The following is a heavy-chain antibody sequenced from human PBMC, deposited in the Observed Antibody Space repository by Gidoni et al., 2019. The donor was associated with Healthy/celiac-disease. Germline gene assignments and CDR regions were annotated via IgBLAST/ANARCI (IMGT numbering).Heavy chain of an antibody. J-gene: IGHJ3*02. CDR3: ARAGDYGDPDDAFDI. D-gene: IGHD4-17*01. CDR2: ISYDGSNK. CDR1: GFTFSSYA. Sequence: QVQLVESGGGVVQPGRSLRLSCAASGFTFSSYAMHWVRQAPGKGLEWVAVISYDGSNKYYADSVKGRFTISRDNSKNTLYLQMNSLRAEDTAVYYCARAGDYGDPDDAFDIWGQGTMVTVSS. V-gene: IGHV3-30-3*01.